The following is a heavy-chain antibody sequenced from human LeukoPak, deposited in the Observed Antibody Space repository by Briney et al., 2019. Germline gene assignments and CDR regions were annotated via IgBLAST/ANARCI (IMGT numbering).Heavy chain of an antibody. J-gene: IGHJ4*02. Sequence: GGSLRLSCAASGFTFNNYAMSWVRQAPGKGLEWVSSISGSGGNTYYADSVKGRFTISRDNSKNTLYLQMNSQGAADTAVYYCAKDRRITMAGTVDYFDYWGQGTLVTVSS. CDR3: AKDRRITMAGTVDYFDY. CDR2: ISGSGGNT. CDR1: GFTFNNYA. V-gene: IGHV3-23*01. D-gene: IGHD6-19*01.